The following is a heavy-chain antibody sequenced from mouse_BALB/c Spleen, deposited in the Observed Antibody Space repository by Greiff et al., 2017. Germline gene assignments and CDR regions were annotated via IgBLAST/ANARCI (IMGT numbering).Heavy chain of an antibody. J-gene: IGHJ4*01. CDR3: ARGDYYAMDY. CDR1: GYTFTDYY. CDR2: IYPGSGNT. Sequence: LVESGPELVKPGASVKISCKASGYTFTDYYINWVKQKPGQGLEWIGWIYPGSGNTKYNEKFKGKATLTVDTSSSTAYMQLSSLTSEDTAVYFCARGDYYAMDYWGQGTSVTVSS. V-gene: IGHV1-84*02.